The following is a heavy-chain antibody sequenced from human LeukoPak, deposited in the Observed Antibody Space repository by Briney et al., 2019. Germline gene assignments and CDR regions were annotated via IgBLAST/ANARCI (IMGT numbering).Heavy chain of an antibody. Sequence: LSLTCTVSGGSISSSSYYWGWIRQPPGKGLEWVSYISSSGSTIYYAGSVKGRFTISRDNAKNSLYLQMNSLRAEDTAVYYCASEWELNRFDPWGQGTLVTVSS. D-gene: IGHD1-26*01. CDR1: GGSISSSSYY. V-gene: IGHV3-11*04. CDR2: ISSSGSTI. J-gene: IGHJ5*02. CDR3: ASEWELNRFDP.